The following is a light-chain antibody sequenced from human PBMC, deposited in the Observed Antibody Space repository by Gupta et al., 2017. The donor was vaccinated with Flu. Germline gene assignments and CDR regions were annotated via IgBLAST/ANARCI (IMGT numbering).Light chain of an antibody. V-gene: IGLV2-23*01. CDR1: SSDVG. CDR2: EGS. CDR3: CSYAGSITYWV. J-gene: IGLJ3*02. Sequence: PGQSITISCTGASSDVGISWYQQHPGNAPKRRRYEGSKRPSGVSNRFSGYKSGNTASLKISGLQAEDEADDDGCSYAGSITYWVFGGGTKLTGL.